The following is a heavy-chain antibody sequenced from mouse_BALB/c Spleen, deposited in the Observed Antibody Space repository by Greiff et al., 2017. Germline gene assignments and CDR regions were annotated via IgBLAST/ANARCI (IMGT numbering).Heavy chain of an antibody. Sequence: VQLKESGPELVKPGASVKMSCKASGYTFTSYVMHWVKQKPGQGLEWIGYINPYNDGTKSNEKFKGKATLTSDKSSSTAYMELSSLTSEDSAVYYCARPRATSFDYWGEGTTLTVSS. CDR2: INPYNDGT. CDR3: ARPRATSFDY. CDR1: GYTFTSYV. V-gene: IGHV1-14*01. D-gene: IGHD3-1*01. J-gene: IGHJ2*01.